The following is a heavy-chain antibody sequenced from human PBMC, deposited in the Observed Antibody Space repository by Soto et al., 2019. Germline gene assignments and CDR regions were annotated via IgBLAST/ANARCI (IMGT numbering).Heavy chain of an antibody. CDR2: ISDDGDKR. Sequence: LSCVGSGFTFSNYGMHWVRQPPGKGLEWVALISDDGDKRYYADSVRGRLIISRDNSKDTLYLQMNSLGPDDTAVYFCAKARVRIVGANSFDYWGQGTPVTVSS. D-gene: IGHD1-26*01. CDR3: AKARVRIVGANSFDY. J-gene: IGHJ4*02. V-gene: IGHV3-30*18. CDR1: GFTFSNYG.